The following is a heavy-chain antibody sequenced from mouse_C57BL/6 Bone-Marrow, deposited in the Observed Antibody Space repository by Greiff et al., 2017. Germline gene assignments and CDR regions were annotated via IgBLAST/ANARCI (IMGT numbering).Heavy chain of an antibody. CDR1: GFTFSSYA. V-gene: IGHV5-4*01. CDR3: ARDGWWYFDV. D-gene: IGHD2-3*01. Sequence: DVMLVESGGGLVKPGGSLKLSCAASGFTFSSYAMSWVRQTPEKRLEWVATISDGGSYTYYPDNVKGRFTISRDNAKNTLYLQLSHLKSEDTAMYYCARDGWWYFDVWGTGTTVTVSS. J-gene: IGHJ1*03. CDR2: ISDGGSYT.